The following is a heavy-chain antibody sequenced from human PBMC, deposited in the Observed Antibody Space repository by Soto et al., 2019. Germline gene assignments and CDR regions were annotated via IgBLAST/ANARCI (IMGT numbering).Heavy chain of an antibody. CDR1: GFTFITYW. CDR3: AREVLSCYYNNFDY. Sequence: PGGSLRLSCAASGFTFITYWVHWVRQAPGKGPVWVSRMNSDGSSTSYADSVKGRFTISRDNAKNTLYLQMNSLRAEDTAVYYCAREVLSCYYNNFDYWGQGTLVTVSS. CDR2: MNSDGSST. D-gene: IGHD3-22*01. J-gene: IGHJ4*02. V-gene: IGHV3-74*01.